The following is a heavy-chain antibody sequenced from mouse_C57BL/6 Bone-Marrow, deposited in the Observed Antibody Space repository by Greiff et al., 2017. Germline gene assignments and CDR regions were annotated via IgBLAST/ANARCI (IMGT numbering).Heavy chain of an antibody. J-gene: IGHJ2*01. D-gene: IGHD1-1*01. Sequence: QVQLQQPGAELVRPGTSVKLSCKASGYTFTSYWMHWVKQRPGQGLEWIGVIDPSDSYTNYNQKFKGKATLTVDTSSSTAYMQLSSLTSEDSAVYFCARSPYYCGSSGDLDYWGRGTTLTVSS. V-gene: IGHV1-59*01. CDR2: IDPSDSYT. CDR3: ARSPYYCGSSGDLDY. CDR1: GYTFTSYW.